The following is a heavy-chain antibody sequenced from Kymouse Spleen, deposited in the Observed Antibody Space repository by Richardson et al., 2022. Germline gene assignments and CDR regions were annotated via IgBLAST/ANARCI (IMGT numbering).Heavy chain of an antibody. D-gene: IGHD3-3*01. CDR2: IYSCGST. V-gene: IGHV3-66*03. Sequence: EVQLVESGGGLIQPGGSLRLSCAASGFTVSSNYMSWVRQAPGKGLEWVSVIYSCGSTYYADSVKGRFTISRDNSKNTLYLQMNSLRAEDTAVYYCARGGDFWSGDAFDIWGQGTMVTVSS. CDR3: ARGGDFWSGDAFDI. CDR1: GFTVSSNY. J-gene: IGHJ3*02.